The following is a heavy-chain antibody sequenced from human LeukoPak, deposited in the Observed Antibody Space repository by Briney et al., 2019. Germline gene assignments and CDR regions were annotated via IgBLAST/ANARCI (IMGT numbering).Heavy chain of an antibody. D-gene: IGHD2-15*01. Sequence: PSETLSLTCTVSGGSITTYYWSWIRQPPVKGLEWIGYIYYSGSTNYNPSLKSRVIISVDTSKNQSSLKLSSVTAADTAVYYCVRAAAAINYFDYWGQETLVTVSS. CDR2: IYYSGST. V-gene: IGHV4-59*01. J-gene: IGHJ4*02. CDR1: GGSITTYY. CDR3: VRAAAAINYFDY.